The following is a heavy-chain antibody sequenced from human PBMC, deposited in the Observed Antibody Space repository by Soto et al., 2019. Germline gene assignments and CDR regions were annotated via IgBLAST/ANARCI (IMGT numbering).Heavy chain of an antibody. D-gene: IGHD3-22*01. CDR3: ARERFYYDSSGYNDAFDI. CDR2: IYYSGST. CDR1: GGSISSYY. V-gene: IGHV4-59*01. J-gene: IGHJ3*02. Sequence: SETLSLTCTVSGGSISSYYWSWIRQPPGKGLEWIGYIYYSGSTNYNPSLKSRVTISVDTSKNQFSLKLSSVTAADTAVYYCARERFYYDSSGYNDAFDIWGQGTMVTV.